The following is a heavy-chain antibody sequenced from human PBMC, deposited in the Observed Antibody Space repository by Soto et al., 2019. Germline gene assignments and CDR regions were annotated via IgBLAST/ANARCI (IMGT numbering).Heavy chain of an antibody. CDR3: ARDXVIVPAPLSPRGNWFDP. D-gene: IGHD2-15*01. V-gene: IGHV4-31*03. CDR2: IYYSGGA. Sequence: KTSETLSLTCPVSGVSITESGYYWSWIRQHPEKGLEWIGYIYYSGGASYNPSLKSRLTMSIDASNNQFSLNLTSVTAADTAVYYCARDXVIVPAPLSPRGNWFDPWGQGTLVTVSS. CDR1: GVSITESGYY. J-gene: IGHJ5*02.